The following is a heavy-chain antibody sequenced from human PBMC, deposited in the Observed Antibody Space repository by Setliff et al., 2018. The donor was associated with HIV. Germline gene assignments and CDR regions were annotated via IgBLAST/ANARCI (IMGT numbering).Heavy chain of an antibody. CDR2: ISAYNGNT. J-gene: IGHJ3*02. Sequence: ASVKVSCKASGYTFTSYGVNWVRQAPGQGLEWMGWISAYNGNTNYAQKLQGRVTMTTDTSTSTAYMELRSLRSDDTAVYYCARDVGNLIVVVAVDAFDIWGQGTMVTVSS. CDR3: ARDVGNLIVVVAVDAFDI. V-gene: IGHV1-18*01. D-gene: IGHD2-15*01. CDR1: GYTFTSYG.